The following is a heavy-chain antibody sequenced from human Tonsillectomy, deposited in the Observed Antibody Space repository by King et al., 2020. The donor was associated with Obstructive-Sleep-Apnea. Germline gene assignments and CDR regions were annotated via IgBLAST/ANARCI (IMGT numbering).Heavy chain of an antibody. D-gene: IGHD3-22*01. J-gene: IGHJ3*02. CDR3: AREETYYYDSSGSDAFDI. CDR2: INPNSGGT. V-gene: IGHV1-2*04. Sequence: VQLVESGAEVKKPGASVKVSCKASGYTFTGYYMYWVRQAPGQGLEWRGWINPNSGGTNYAQKFKGWVTMPRDTSISTAYMELSRLRSDDTAVYYCAREETYYYDSSGSDAFDIWGQGTMVTVSS. CDR1: GYTFTGYY.